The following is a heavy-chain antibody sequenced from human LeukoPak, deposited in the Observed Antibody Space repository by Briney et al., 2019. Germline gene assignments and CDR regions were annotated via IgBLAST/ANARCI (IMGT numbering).Heavy chain of an antibody. D-gene: IGHD6-13*01. CDR2: IYPGDSDT. V-gene: IGHV5-51*01. CDR1: GCSFTSYW. Sequence: GESLKISCKGSGCSFTSYWIGWVRQMPGKGLGWMGIIYPGDSDTRYSPSFQGQVTISADKSISTAYLQWSSLKASDTAMYYCAYVAAAGRRHNWFDPWGQGTLVTVSS. J-gene: IGHJ5*02. CDR3: AYVAAAGRRHNWFDP.